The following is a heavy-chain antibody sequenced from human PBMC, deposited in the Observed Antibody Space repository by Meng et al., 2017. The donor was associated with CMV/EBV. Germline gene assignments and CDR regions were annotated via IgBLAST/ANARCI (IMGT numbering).Heavy chain of an antibody. CDR2: IRNRANSYTT. J-gene: IGHJ4*02. Sequence: EVQLVESGGGLVQPGGSLRLFCAASGFTFSDHYMDWVRQAPGKGLEWVGRIRNRANSYTTEYAASVRGRFTISRDDSKNSLYVQMNSLKTEDTAVYYCIRIRLGSHRSFDSWGQGNLVTVSS. CDR3: IRIRLGSHRSFDS. V-gene: IGHV3-72*01. D-gene: IGHD2-15*01. CDR1: GFTFSDHY.